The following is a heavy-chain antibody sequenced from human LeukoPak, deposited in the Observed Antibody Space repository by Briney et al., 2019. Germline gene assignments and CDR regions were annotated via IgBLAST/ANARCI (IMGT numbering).Heavy chain of an antibody. CDR3: AREIAAAGNKQFDY. D-gene: IGHD6-13*01. J-gene: IGHJ4*02. CDR2: IWYDGSNK. CDR1: GFTFSSYW. V-gene: IGHV3-33*08. Sequence: PGGSLRLSCAASGFTFSSYWMSWVRQAPGKGLEWVAVIWYDGSNKYYVDSVKGRFTISRDNSKNTLYLQMNSLRAEDTAVYYCAREIAAAGNKQFDYWGQGTLVTVSS.